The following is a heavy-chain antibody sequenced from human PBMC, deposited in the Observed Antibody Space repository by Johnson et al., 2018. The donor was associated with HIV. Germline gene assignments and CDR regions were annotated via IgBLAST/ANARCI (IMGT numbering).Heavy chain of an antibody. CDR1: GFTFSSSW. CDR2: INSDGRST. CDR3: ARDRAWNYEGAFDI. Sequence: VQLVESGGGLVQPGGSLRLSCAASGFTFSSSWMHWVRQAPGKGLVWVSRINSDGRSTSYADSVTGRFTISRDNAKNTLYLQMNSLRAEDTAVYYFARDRAWNYEGAFDIWGQGTMVTVSS. J-gene: IGHJ3*02. D-gene: IGHD1-7*01. V-gene: IGHV3-74*01.